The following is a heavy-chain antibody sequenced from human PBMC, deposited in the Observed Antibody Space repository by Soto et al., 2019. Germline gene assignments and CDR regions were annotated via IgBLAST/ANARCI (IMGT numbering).Heavy chain of an antibody. CDR3: ATREGSDYGNFDY. J-gene: IGHJ4*02. V-gene: IGHV4-59*01. D-gene: IGHD4-17*01. CDR2: IYYSGST. Sequence: SETLSLTCTVSGGSISSYYWSWIRQPPGKGLEWIGYIYYSGSTNYNPSLKSRVTISVDTSKNQFSLKLSSVTAADTAVYYCATREGSDYGNFDYWGQGTLVTVSS. CDR1: GGSISSYY.